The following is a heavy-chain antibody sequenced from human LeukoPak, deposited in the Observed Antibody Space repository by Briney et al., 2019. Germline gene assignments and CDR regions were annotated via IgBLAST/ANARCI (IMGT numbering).Heavy chain of an antibody. Sequence: ASVKVSCKASGYTFTNFYIHWVRQAPGQGLEWMGVINPSDGSTTYVQTFQGRVTMTRDTSTSTVYMDLSSLRSEDTAIYYCARDMLARSASFDYWGQGTLVTVSS. J-gene: IGHJ4*02. V-gene: IGHV1-46*01. D-gene: IGHD3-10*02. CDR1: GYTFTNFY. CDR2: INPSDGST. CDR3: ARDMLARSASFDY.